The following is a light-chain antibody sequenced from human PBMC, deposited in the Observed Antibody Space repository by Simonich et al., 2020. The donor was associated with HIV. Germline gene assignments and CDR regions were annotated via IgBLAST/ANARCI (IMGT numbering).Light chain of an antibody. Sequence: DIVMTQSPDSLAVSLGERATINCKSSQSVLYSSNNNNYLTWYQQKPGQPPKLLIYCASTRESGVPDRFSGSGSGTDFTLTISSLQAEDVAVYYCQQYYSTPTWTFGQGTKVEIK. CDR2: CAS. J-gene: IGKJ1*01. CDR1: QSVLYSSNNNNY. CDR3: QQYYSTPTWT. V-gene: IGKV4-1*01.